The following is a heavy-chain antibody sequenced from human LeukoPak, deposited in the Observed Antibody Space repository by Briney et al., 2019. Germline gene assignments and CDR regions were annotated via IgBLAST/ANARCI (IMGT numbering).Heavy chain of an antibody. J-gene: IGHJ1*01. Sequence: ASVKVSCKASGYTFTSYYMHWVRQAPGQGLEWMGVINPSGGTTSCAQKFQGRVTMTRDTSTSTLYMELSSLRSEDTAVYYCARGTGIAAAVTSLFQYWGQGTLVTVSS. CDR1: GYTFTSYY. D-gene: IGHD6-13*01. V-gene: IGHV1-46*01. CDR2: INPSGGTT. CDR3: ARGTGIAAAVTSLFQY.